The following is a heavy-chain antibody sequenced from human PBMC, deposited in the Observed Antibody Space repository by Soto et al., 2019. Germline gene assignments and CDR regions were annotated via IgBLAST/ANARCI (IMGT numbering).Heavy chain of an antibody. Sequence: TLSPTNVVAGGSISGGGYYLSWIPEHPGKGLEWVGYIYSSGSTYYNPPLKSRLTISAYTSKNQFSLKFRTFTAADTDVYYGVKDFGEVLGATGTYGMDVWGRGTTVTVSS. V-gene: IGHV4-31*11. CDR3: VKDFGEVLGATGTYGMDV. D-gene: IGHD3-3*01. J-gene: IGHJ6*02. CDR1: GGSISGGGYY. CDR2: IYSSGST.